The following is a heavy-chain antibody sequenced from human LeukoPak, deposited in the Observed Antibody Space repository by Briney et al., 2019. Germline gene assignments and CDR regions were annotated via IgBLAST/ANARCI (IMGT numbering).Heavy chain of an antibody. Sequence: PGGSLRLSCAASGFTFSSYEMNWVRQAPGKGLEWVSYINDRGDTIYYAESVKGRFTISRDNAKTSLYLQMNSLRADDTVVYYCARTVGATDSLDYWGQGTLVTVSS. V-gene: IGHV3-48*03. J-gene: IGHJ4*02. CDR3: ARTVGATDSLDY. D-gene: IGHD1-26*01. CDR1: GFTFSSYE. CDR2: INDRGDTI.